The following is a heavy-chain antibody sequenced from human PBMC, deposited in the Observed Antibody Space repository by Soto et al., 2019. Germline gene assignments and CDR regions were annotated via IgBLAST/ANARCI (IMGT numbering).Heavy chain of an antibody. Sequence: GGSLRLSCAASGFTFSTYSMDWVRQAPGKGLEWVSYIDSTSSIIYYADSVKGRFTISRDNAKNSLYLQMNSLRAEDTAVYYCAREGGPMDVWGQGTTVTVSS. D-gene: IGHD3-16*01. J-gene: IGHJ6*02. CDR1: GFTFSTYS. V-gene: IGHV3-48*01. CDR2: IDSTSSII. CDR3: AREGGPMDV.